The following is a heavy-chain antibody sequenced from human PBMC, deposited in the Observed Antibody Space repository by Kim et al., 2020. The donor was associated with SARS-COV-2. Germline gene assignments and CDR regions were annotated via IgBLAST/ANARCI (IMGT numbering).Heavy chain of an antibody. V-gene: IGHV4-31*03. CDR2: IYYSGST. Sequence: SETLSLTCTVSGGSISSGGYYWSWIRQHPGKGLEWIGYIYYSGSTYYNPSLKSRVTISVDTSKNQFSLKLSSVTAADTAVYYCARAGPWPYYDSSGYIPDYYYGMDVWGQGTTVTVSS. J-gene: IGHJ6*02. D-gene: IGHD3-22*01. CDR3: ARAGPWPYYDSSGYIPDYYYGMDV. CDR1: GGSISSGGYY.